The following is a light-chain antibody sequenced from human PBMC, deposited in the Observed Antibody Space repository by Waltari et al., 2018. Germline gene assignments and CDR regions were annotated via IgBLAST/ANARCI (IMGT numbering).Light chain of an antibody. CDR3: SSYTTSSAPGV. V-gene: IGLV2-14*01. J-gene: IGLJ1*01. CDR2: EVS. CDR1: DSDVGAYDF. Sequence: QSALTQPASVSGSPGQSITISCSGTDSDVGAYDFVSWYQPHPGKAPHLIIYEVSTRPSGISNRFSASKSGNTASLTISGLQAEDEADYYCSSYTTSSAPGVFGTETRVTVL.